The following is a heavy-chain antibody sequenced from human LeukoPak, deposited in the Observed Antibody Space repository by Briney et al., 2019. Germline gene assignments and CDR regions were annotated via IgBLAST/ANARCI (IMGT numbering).Heavy chain of an antibody. CDR2: MNPNSGNT. CDR1: GYTFTSYD. CDR3: ARGIKAGVQLERRVHYYYYYMDV. D-gene: IGHD1-1*01. Sequence: ASVKVSCKASGYTFTSYDINWVRQATGQGLEWMGWMNPNSGNTGYAQKFQGRVTITRNTSISTAYMELSSLRSEDTAVYYCARGIKAGVQLERRVHYYYYYMDVWGKGTTVTVSS. V-gene: IGHV1-8*03. J-gene: IGHJ6*03.